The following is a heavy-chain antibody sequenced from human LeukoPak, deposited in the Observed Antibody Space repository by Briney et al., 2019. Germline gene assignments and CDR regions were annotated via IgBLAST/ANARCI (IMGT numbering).Heavy chain of an antibody. Sequence: GGSLRLSCAASGFTFSSYSMSWVRQAPGKGLEWVSSISSSSSYIYYADPVKGRFTISRDNAKNSLYLQMNSLRAEDTAVYYCARGSRAGSGGSCSDYWGQGTLVTVSS. D-gene: IGHD2-15*01. V-gene: IGHV3-21*01. CDR3: ARGSRAGSGGSCSDY. CDR2: ISSSSSYI. J-gene: IGHJ4*02. CDR1: GFTFSSYS.